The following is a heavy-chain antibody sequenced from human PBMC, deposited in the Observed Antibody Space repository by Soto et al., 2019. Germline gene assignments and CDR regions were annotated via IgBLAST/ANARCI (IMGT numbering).Heavy chain of an antibody. Sequence: GGSLRLSCAVSGLTFSYYSMNWIRLAPGRGLEYVSYISSNGETTYYADSVKGRFTISRDNAKNSLYLQMNSLRAEDTAVYYCARSRYCTNGVCYGEYNWFDPWGQGTLVTVSS. CDR3: ARSRYCTNGVCYGEYNWFDP. D-gene: IGHD2-8*01. J-gene: IGHJ5*02. CDR1: GLTFSYYS. V-gene: IGHV3-48*04. CDR2: ISSNGETT.